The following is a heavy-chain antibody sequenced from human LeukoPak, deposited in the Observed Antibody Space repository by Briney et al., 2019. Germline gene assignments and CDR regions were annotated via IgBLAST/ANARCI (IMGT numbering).Heavy chain of an antibody. CDR2: INPSGGST. Sequence: ASVKVSCEASGYTFTSYYMHWVRQAPGQGLEWMGIINPSGGSTSYAQKFQGRVTMTRDTSTSTVYMELSSLRSEDTAVYYCARVGPHDAFDIWGQGTMVTVSS. J-gene: IGHJ3*02. V-gene: IGHV1-46*03. CDR1: GYTFTSYY. D-gene: IGHD1-14*01. CDR3: ARVGPHDAFDI.